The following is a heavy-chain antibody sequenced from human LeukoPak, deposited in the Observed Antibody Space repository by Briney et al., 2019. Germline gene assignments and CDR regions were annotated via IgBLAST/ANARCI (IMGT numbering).Heavy chain of an antibody. CDR3: ARDYSIDV. V-gene: IGHV3-7*01. CDR1: GFTFSSYW. D-gene: IGHD2-15*01. J-gene: IGHJ3*01. CDR2: IKQDGSEK. Sequence: PGGSLRLSCAASGFTFSSYWMTWVRQAPGKGLEWVANIKQDGSEKYYVDSVKGRFTIPRDNAKNSLYLQMNSLRVEDTAVYHCARDYSIDVWGQGTMVTVSS.